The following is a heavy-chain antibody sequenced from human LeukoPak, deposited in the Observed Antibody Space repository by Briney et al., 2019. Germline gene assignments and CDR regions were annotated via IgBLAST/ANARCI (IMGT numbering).Heavy chain of an antibody. CDR2: ISGNGVST. CDR1: GFTFSSYA. Sequence: GGSLRLSCATSGFTFSSYAMSWVRQAPGKGLEWVSAISGNGVSTYYADSVKGRFTISRDNSKNTMYLQMDSLRAEDTAVFYCAKGSQKIDYWGQGTLVTVSS. V-gene: IGHV3-23*01. CDR3: AKGSQKIDY. J-gene: IGHJ4*02.